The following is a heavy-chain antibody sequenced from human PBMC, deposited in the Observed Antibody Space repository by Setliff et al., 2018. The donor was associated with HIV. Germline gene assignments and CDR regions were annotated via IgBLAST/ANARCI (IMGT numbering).Heavy chain of an antibody. V-gene: IGHV4-31*11. CDR3: ARERGSSSGHYYYGMDV. J-gene: IGHJ6*02. CDR2: ISYTGST. D-gene: IGHD6-6*01. CDR1: NGSISSGVSY. Sequence: SETLSLTCAVSNGSISSGVSYWSWIRQLPGKGLEWIGHISYTGSTYYNPSLKSRLTISIDTSKNQFSLKLSSVTAADTAVYYCARERGSSSGHYYYGMDVWGQGTTVTVSS.